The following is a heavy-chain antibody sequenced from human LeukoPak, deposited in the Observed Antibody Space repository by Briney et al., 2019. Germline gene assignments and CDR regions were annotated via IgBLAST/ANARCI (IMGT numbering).Heavy chain of an antibody. D-gene: IGHD2-2*01. CDR3: AKDLVVVPAAPDY. CDR2: ISGSGGST. J-gene: IGHJ4*02. V-gene: IGHV3-23*01. CDR1: GFTFSSYA. Sequence: GGSLRLPCAASGFTFSSYAMSWVRQAPGKGLEWVSAISGSGGSTYYADSVKGRFTISRDNSKNTLYLQMNSLRAEDTAVYYCAKDLVVVPAAPDYWGQGTLVTVSS.